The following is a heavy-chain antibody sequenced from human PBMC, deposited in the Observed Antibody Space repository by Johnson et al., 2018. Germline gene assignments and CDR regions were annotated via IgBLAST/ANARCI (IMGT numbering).Heavy chain of an antibody. J-gene: IGHJ6*03. CDR1: GFTFSSYG. V-gene: IGHV3-30*03. CDR3: ARNLGDGSGKYFYYYMDV. D-gene: IGHD3-10*01. CDR2: ISYDGSNK. Sequence: QVQLVESGGGVVQPGRSLRLSCAASGFTFSSYGMHWVRQAPGKGLAGVAVISYDGSNKYYADSVKGRFTLSRDNDKNSLYLQMNSLREEDTAVYYCARNLGDGSGKYFYYYMDVWGKGTTVTVSS.